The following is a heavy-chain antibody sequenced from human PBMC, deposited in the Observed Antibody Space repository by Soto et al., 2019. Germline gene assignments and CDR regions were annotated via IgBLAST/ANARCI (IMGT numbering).Heavy chain of an antibody. J-gene: IGHJ4*02. Sequence: SETLSLTCAVYGWSFSGYYWTWIRQPPGTGLEWIGEINHSGSTNYNPSLKSRVTISVDTSKNQFSLKLISVTAADTAVYYCARDKITGLFDYWGQGTLVTVSS. V-gene: IGHV4-34*01. CDR3: ARDKITGLFDY. D-gene: IGHD2-8*02. CDR1: GWSFSGYY. CDR2: INHSGST.